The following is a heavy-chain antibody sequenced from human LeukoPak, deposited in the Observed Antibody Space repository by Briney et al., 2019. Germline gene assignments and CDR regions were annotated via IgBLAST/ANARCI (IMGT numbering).Heavy chain of an antibody. CDR3: ARIHYYYDSSGYPDY. V-gene: IGHV1-18*01. D-gene: IGHD3-22*01. J-gene: IGHJ4*02. CDR1: GYTFTSYG. Sequence: ASVKVSCKASGYTFTSYGISWVRQAPGQGLEWMGWISAYNGNTNYAQKLQGRVTMTTDTSTSTAYMELRSLRSDDTAVYYCARIHYYYDSSGYPDYWGQGTLVTVSS. CDR2: ISAYNGNT.